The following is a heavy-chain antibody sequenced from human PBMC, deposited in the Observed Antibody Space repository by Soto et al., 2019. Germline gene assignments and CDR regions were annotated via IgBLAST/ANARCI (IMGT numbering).Heavy chain of an antibody. CDR3: ASASTTVTTLDY. J-gene: IGHJ4*02. V-gene: IGHV4-30-2*01. CDR1: GGSISSGGYS. Sequence: QLQLQESGSGLVKPSQTLSLTCAVSGGSISSGGYSWSWIRQPQGKGLEWIGYICHSGSTYYNPSLKSRVTRSVDRSKTQFSMKHSSVTAADTAVYYCASASTTVTTLDYWGQGTLVTVSS. D-gene: IGHD4-17*01. CDR2: ICHSGST.